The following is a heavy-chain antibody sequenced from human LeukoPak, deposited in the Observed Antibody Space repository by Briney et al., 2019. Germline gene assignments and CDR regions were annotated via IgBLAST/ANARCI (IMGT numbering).Heavy chain of an antibody. Sequence: APVKVSCKASGYTFTSYGISWVRQAPGQGLEWMGWISAYNGNTNYAQKLQGRVTMTTDTSTSTAYMELRSLRSDDTAVYYCARALRYCSGGRCYTPLYWGQGTLVTVSS. D-gene: IGHD2-15*01. CDR1: GYTFTSYG. J-gene: IGHJ4*02. V-gene: IGHV1-18*01. CDR2: ISAYNGNT. CDR3: ARALRYCSGGRCYTPLY.